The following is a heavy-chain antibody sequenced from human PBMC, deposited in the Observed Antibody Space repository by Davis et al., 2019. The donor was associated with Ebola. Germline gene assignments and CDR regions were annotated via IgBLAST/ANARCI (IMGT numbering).Heavy chain of an antibody. CDR1: GFTFSTYA. J-gene: IGHJ5*02. Sequence: GESLKISCAASGFTFSTYAMSWVRQAPGKGLEWVSSISGSGDRTYYADSLEGRFTISRDNAKNSLYLQMNRLTAEDTAVYYCAREVGRAMFDPWGQGTLVTVSS. CDR3: AREVGRAMFDP. CDR2: ISGSGDRT. V-gene: IGHV3-23*01. D-gene: IGHD1-26*01.